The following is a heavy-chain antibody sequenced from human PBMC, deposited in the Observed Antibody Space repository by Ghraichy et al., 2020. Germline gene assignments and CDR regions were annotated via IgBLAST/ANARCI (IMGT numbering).Heavy chain of an antibody. Sequence: SETLSLTCAVYGGSFSGYYWSWIRQPPGKGLEWIGEINHSGSTNYNPSLKSRVTISVDTSKNQFSLKLSSVTAADTAVYYCARAPSTVTTRGRIKGRGGNYFDYWGQGTLVTVSS. J-gene: IGHJ4*02. CDR2: INHSGST. CDR3: ARAPSTVTTRGRIKGRGGNYFDY. V-gene: IGHV4-34*01. CDR1: GGSFSGYY. D-gene: IGHD4-17*01.